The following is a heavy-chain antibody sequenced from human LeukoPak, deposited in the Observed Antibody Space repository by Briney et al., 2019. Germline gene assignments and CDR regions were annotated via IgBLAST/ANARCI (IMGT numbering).Heavy chain of an antibody. CDR2: ISYDGSNK. D-gene: IGHD4-23*01. CDR3: ARAHYGGNSVVGY. V-gene: IGHV3-30-3*01. J-gene: IGHJ4*02. Sequence: GGSLRLSCAASGFTFSSYAMHWVRQAPGKGLEWVAVISYDGSNKYYADSVKGRFTISRDNSKNTLYLQMNSLRAEDTAVYYRARAHYGGNSVVGYWGQGTLVTVSS. CDR1: GFTFSSYA.